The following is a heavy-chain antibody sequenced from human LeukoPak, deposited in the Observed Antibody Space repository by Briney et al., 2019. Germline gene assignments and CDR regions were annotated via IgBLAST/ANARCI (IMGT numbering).Heavy chain of an antibody. Sequence: PGGSLRLSCVDSGFTFSRYWMSWVRQAPGKGLEWVANIKQDGSEKYYVDSVKGRFTISRDNAKNSLYLQMNSLRAEDTAVYYCARDLAYYDFGYFDYWGQGTLVTVSS. D-gene: IGHD3-3*01. V-gene: IGHV3-7*01. CDR1: GFTFSRYW. J-gene: IGHJ4*02. CDR3: ARDLAYYDFGYFDY. CDR2: IKQDGSEK.